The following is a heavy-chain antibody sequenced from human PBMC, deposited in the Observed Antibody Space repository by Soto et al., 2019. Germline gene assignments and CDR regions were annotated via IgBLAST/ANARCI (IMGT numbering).Heavy chain of an antibody. D-gene: IGHD5-18*01. CDR2: INHSGST. CDR1: GGSFSGYY. V-gene: IGHV4-34*01. CDR3: ARGGRIQLWSFDY. Sequence: QVQLQQWGAGLLKPSETLSLTCAVYGGSFSGYYWSWIRQPPGQGLEWIGEINHSGSTNYNPSLKSRVTISVDTSKNQFSLKLSSVTAADTAVYYCARGGRIQLWSFDYWGQGTLVTVSS. J-gene: IGHJ4*02.